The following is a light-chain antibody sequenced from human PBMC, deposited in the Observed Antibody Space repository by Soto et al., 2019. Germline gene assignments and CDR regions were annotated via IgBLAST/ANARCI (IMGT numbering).Light chain of an antibody. CDR1: SSDVGGYNY. V-gene: IGLV2-14*01. Sequence: QSALTQPASVSGSPGQSITISCTGTSSDVGGYNYVSWYQQQPGKAPKLMIYEVSNRPSGVSNRFSGSKSGNTASLTISGLQAEDEADYYCSSYTSSSTPRWVFGGGTKLTVL. CDR2: EVS. J-gene: IGLJ3*02. CDR3: SSYTSSSTPRWV.